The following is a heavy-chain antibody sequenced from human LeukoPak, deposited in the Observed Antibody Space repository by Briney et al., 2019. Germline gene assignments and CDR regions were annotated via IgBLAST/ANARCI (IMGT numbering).Heavy chain of an antibody. CDR2: IYTSGST. Sequence: SETLSLTCTVSGGSIGSYYWSWIRQPAGKGLEWIGRIYTSGSTNYNPSLKSRVTMSVDTSKNQFSLKLSSVTAADTAVYYCARDGVHYDSSGYYYGVDYWGQGTLVTVSS. CDR3: ARDGVHYDSSGYYYGVDY. CDR1: GGSIGSYY. V-gene: IGHV4-4*07. D-gene: IGHD3-22*01. J-gene: IGHJ4*02.